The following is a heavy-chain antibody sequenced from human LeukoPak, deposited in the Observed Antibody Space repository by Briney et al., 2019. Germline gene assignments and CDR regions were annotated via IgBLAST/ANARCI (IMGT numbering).Heavy chain of an antibody. CDR2: VSYEGTIK. Sequence: PGRSHRLSCAASGFAFSNFAMHWVRQAPGKGLEWVAVVSYEGTIKYYSDSAKGRFTISRDNSNSLISLQMNDLTTEDTAVYYCAREKFDSWGQGTLVTVSP. J-gene: IGHJ5*01. CDR1: GFAFSNFA. CDR3: AREKFDS. V-gene: IGHV3-30*14.